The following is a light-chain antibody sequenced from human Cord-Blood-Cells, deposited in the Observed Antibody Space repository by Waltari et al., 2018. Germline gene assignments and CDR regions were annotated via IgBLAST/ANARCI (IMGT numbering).Light chain of an antibody. CDR1: SSDVGGYNL. V-gene: IGLV2-23*01. Sequence: QSALTQPASVSGSPGQSITISCTGTSSDVGGYNLVSLYQQHPGKAPNLMIYEGSKRPSAVSNRFAGSKSGNTASPTISGLQAEDEADYYCCSYAGSSTSWVFGGGTKLTVL. J-gene: IGLJ3*02. CDR3: CSYAGSSTSWV. CDR2: EGS.